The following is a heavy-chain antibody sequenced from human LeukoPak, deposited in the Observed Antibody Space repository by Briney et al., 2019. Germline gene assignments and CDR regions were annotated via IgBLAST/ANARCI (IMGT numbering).Heavy chain of an antibody. V-gene: IGHV3-48*04. D-gene: IGHD4-17*01. CDR1: GFTFSSSS. CDR3: ARGPGYGDYLDY. CDR2: ITASSSTE. Sequence: GGSLRLSCAASGFTFSSSSMNWVRQAPGKGLEWVSYITASSSTEYYADSVKGQSTISRDNAKNTLYLQMNSLRAEDTAVYYCARGPGYGDYLDYWGQGTLVTVSS. J-gene: IGHJ4*02.